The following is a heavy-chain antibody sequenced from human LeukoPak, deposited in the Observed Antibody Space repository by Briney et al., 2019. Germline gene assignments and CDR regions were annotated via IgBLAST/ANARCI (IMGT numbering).Heavy chain of an antibody. CDR1: GGTFSSYA. CDR3: ARDPVKGRIYYYYGMDL. CDR2: IIPILGIA. Sequence: ASVKVSCKASGGTFSSYAISWVRQAPGQGLEWMGRIIPILGIANYAQKFQGRVTITADKSTSTAYMELSSLRSEDTAVYYCARDPVKGRIYYYYGMDLWGQGTTVTVSS. J-gene: IGHJ6*02. D-gene: IGHD4-17*01. V-gene: IGHV1-69*04.